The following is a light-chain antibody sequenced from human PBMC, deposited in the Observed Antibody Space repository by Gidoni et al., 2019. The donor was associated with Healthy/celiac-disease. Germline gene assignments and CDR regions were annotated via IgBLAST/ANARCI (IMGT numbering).Light chain of an antibody. V-gene: IGKV1-39*01. Sequence: IQMTQSPSSLSASVGDIVNITYRASQSISSYLNCSQQKPGKAPKLLLYAASSLQSGVPSRFSGSGSGTDFTPTISSLQPEDFATYYCQQSYSTPLTFGGGTKVEIK. J-gene: IGKJ4*01. CDR3: QQSYSTPLT. CDR2: AAS. CDR1: QSISSY.